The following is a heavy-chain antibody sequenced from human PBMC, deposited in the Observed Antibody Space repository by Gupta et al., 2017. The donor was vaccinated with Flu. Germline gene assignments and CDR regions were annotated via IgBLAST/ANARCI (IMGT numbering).Heavy chain of an antibody. V-gene: IGHV3-64*07. D-gene: IGHD4-11*01. J-gene: IGHJ4*02. CDR3: ARGSHDYSNYQGPFYFDY. CDR1: GFTFNRYA. Sequence: EVQLVESGGGLVQPWGSLRLSCVASGFTFNRYAMYWVRQAPGKGPEYVSTITTGGSTNYADSVKDRFIVSRDNSKNTLFLQMGSLRLEDTAVYYCARGSHDYSNYQGPFYFDYWGQGTVVPVSS. CDR2: ITTGGST.